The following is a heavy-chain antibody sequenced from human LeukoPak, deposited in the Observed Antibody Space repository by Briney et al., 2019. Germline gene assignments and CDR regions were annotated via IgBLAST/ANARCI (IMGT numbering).Heavy chain of an antibody. Sequence: SVKVSCKASGGTFSSYAISWVRQAPGQGLEWMGGIIPIFGTANYAQKFQGRVTITTGESTSTAYMELSSLRSEDTAVYYCARERRGSYLTDSSWGQGTLVTVSS. CDR3: ARERRGSYLTDSS. V-gene: IGHV1-69*05. J-gene: IGHJ4*02. CDR1: GGTFSSYA. CDR2: IIPIFGTA. D-gene: IGHD1-26*01.